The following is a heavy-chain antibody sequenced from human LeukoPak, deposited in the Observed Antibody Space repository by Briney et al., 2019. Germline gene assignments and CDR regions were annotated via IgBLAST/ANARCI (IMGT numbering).Heavy chain of an antibody. Sequence: ASVKVSCKASGYTFTSYGISWVRQAPGQGLEWMGWISAYSGNTNFAQNLQGRVTMTTGTSTSTAYMELRSLRSDDTAVYYCARSSDIYDYVWGSYLNYWGQGTLVTVSS. CDR2: ISAYSGNT. V-gene: IGHV1-18*01. D-gene: IGHD3-16*02. CDR3: ARSSDIYDYVWGSYLNY. J-gene: IGHJ4*02. CDR1: GYTFTSYG.